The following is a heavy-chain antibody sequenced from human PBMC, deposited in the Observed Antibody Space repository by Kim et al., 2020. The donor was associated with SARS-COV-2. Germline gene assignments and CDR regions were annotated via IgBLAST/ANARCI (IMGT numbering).Heavy chain of an antibody. V-gene: IGHV3-11*01. D-gene: IGHD3-3*01. CDR2: ISSSGTTI. CDR1: GFTFSDYY. J-gene: IGHJ6*02. Sequence: GGSLRLSCAASGFTFSDYYMSWIRQAPGEGLEWVSYISSSGTTIYYADSVKGRFTISRDNAKNSLYLQMNSLRADDTAVYYCARAGVWSGYPGDGMDVWGQGTTVTVSS. CDR3: ARAGVWSGYPGDGMDV.